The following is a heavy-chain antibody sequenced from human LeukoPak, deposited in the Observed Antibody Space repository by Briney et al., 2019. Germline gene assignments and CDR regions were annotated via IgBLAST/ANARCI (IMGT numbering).Heavy chain of an antibody. CDR1: GFTFSSYA. Sequence: PGRSLRLSCAASGFTFSSYAMHWVRHAPGKGLEWVAVISYDGSNKYYADSVKGRFTISRDNSKNTLYLQMNSLRAEDTAVYYCARGHSPIVVVTAGDYWGQGTLVTVHS. CDR2: ISYDGSNK. J-gene: IGHJ4*02. V-gene: IGHV3-30-3*01. D-gene: IGHD2-21*02. CDR3: ARGHSPIVVVTAGDY.